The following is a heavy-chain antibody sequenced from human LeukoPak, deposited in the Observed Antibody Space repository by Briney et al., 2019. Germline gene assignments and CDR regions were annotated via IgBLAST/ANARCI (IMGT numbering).Heavy chain of an antibody. D-gene: IGHD2-15*01. V-gene: IGHV4-34*01. CDR1: GGSFSGYY. CDR3: AREVPCSGGSCYSTTFDY. Sequence: SETLSLTCAVYGGSFSGYYWSWIRQPPGKGLEWIGEINHSGSTNYNPSLKSRVTISVDTSKNQFSLKLSSVTAADTAVYYCAREVPCSGGSCYSTTFDYWGQGILVTVSS. J-gene: IGHJ4*02. CDR2: INHSGST.